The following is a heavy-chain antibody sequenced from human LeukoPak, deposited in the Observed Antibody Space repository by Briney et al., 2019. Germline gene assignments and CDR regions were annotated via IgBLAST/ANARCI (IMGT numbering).Heavy chain of an antibody. V-gene: IGHV3-33*08. D-gene: IGHD7-27*01. Sequence: GGSLRLSCAASGFTFSSYAMHWVRQAPGKGLEWVAVIWYDGSNKYYADSVKGRFTISRDNSKNTLYLQMNSLRAEDTAVYYCARDQSEEGLGYFDYWGQGTLVTVSS. J-gene: IGHJ4*02. CDR2: IWYDGSNK. CDR3: ARDQSEEGLGYFDY. CDR1: GFTFSSYA.